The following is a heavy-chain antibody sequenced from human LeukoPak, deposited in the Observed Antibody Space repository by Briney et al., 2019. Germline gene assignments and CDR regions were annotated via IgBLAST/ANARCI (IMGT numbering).Heavy chain of an antibody. J-gene: IGHJ4*02. D-gene: IGHD1-26*01. Sequence: GGSLRLSCAASGFTFDDYTMHWVRLAPGKGLEWVSLISWDGGSTNYADSVKGRFTISRDNRKTPLYLQMNSLRTEDTALYYCAKESTGSAGNFDYWGQGTLVTVSS. V-gene: IGHV3-43*01. CDR2: ISWDGGST. CDR3: AKESTGSAGNFDY. CDR1: GFTFDDYT.